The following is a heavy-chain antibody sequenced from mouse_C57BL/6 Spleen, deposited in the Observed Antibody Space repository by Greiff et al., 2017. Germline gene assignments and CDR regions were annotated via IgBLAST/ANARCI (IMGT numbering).Heavy chain of an antibody. CDR2: IDPEDGDT. J-gene: IGHJ3*01. V-gene: IGHV14-1*01. Sequence: EVQLQQSGAELVRPGASVKLSCTASGFNIKDYYMHWVKQRPEQGLEWIGRIDPEDGDTEYAAKFQGKATMTADTSSNTAYLQLSSLTAEDTAVYYCTETLCGNYLARFAYWGQGTLVTVSA. D-gene: IGHD2-1*01. CDR3: TETLCGNYLARFAY. CDR1: GFNIKDYY.